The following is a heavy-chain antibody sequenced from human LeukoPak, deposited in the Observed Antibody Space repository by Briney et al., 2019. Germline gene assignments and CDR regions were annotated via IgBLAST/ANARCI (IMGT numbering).Heavy chain of an antibody. D-gene: IGHD6-13*01. CDR3: AREYSSSPDGIYFHY. CDR2: IIPIFGTA. Sequence: VASVKVSCKASGGTFSSYAISWVRQAPGQGLEWRGRIIPIFGTANYAQKFQGRVTITTDESTSTAYMELSSLRSEDTAVYYCAREYSSSPDGIYFHYWGQGTLVTVSS. CDR1: GGTFSSYA. J-gene: IGHJ4*02. V-gene: IGHV1-69*05.